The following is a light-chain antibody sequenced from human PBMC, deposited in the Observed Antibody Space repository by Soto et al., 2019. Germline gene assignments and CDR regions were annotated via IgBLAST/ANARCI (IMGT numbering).Light chain of an antibody. CDR3: GTWDSSLSAYV. CDR1: SSNIGNTY. J-gene: IGLJ1*01. CDR2: ENN. V-gene: IGLV1-51*02. Sequence: QSVLTQPPSVSAAPGQTVTISCSGSSSNIGNTYVSWYQQLPGTAPKLLIYENNKRPSGIPDRFSGSKSGTSATLGITGLQTGDEADYYCGTWDSSLSAYVFGTGTKLTVL.